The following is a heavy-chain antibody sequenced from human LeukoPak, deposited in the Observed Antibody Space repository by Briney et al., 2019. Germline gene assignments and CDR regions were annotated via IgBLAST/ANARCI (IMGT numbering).Heavy chain of an antibody. V-gene: IGHV1-2*02. CDR2: INPNSGGT. CDR3: ARDRVAAAVPGYYYYMDV. J-gene: IGHJ6*03. D-gene: IGHD6-13*01. Sequence: ASVKVSCKTSGYTFTGYYMHWVRQAPGQGLEWMGWINPNSGGTNYAQKFQGRVTMTRDTSISTAYMELSRLRSDDTAVYYCARDRVAAAVPGYYYYMDVWGKGTTVTVSS. CDR1: GYTFTGYY.